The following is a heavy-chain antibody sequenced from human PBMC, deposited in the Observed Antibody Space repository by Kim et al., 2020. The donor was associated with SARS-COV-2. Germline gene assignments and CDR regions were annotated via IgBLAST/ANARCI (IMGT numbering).Heavy chain of an antibody. Sequence: VKSRLHSSRDDAKNTLYLQMNSLKTEDTAVYYCTTGRITIFGVVITSDYWGQGTLVTVSS. D-gene: IGHD3-3*01. V-gene: IGHV3-15*01. CDR3: TTGRITIFGVVITSDY. J-gene: IGHJ4*02.